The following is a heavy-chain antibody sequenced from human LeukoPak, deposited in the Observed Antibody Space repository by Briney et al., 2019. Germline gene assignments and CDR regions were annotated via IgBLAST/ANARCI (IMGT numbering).Heavy chain of an antibody. D-gene: IGHD6-25*01. CDR1: GGSFSSYY. CDR3: ARRDRRQRFDY. V-gene: IGHV4-59*08. CDR2: IYYTGST. J-gene: IGHJ4*02. Sequence: SETLSLTCTVSGGSFSSYYWSWIRQAPGKGLEWIGYIYYTGSTNYNPSLESRVTISLDTSKNQFSLKLSSVTAADTALYYCARRDRRQRFDYWGQGTLVTVSS.